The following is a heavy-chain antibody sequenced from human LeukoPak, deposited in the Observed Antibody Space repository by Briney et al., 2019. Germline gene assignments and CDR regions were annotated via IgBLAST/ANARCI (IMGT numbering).Heavy chain of an antibody. CDR2: INPSDGST. Sequence: ASVKVSCKASGYTFTSYYMHWVRQAPGQGLEWMGIINPSDGSTSYAQKFQGRVTKTRDTSTSTVYIVLSSLRSEDTAVYYCARGNGLYYGSGSPPYGLDVWGKGTTVTVSS. CDR1: GYTFTSYY. CDR3: ARGNGLYYGSGSPPYGLDV. J-gene: IGHJ6*04. D-gene: IGHD3-10*01. V-gene: IGHV1-46*01.